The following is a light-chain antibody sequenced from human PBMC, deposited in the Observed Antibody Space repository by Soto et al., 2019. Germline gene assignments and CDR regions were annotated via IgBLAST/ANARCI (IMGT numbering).Light chain of an antibody. V-gene: IGKV4-1*01. J-gene: IGKJ3*01. CDR2: WAS. CDR1: QSVLYSSNNKNY. Sequence: DIVMTQSPDSLAVSLGARATINCKSSQSVLYSSNNKNYLAWYQQKPGQPPKLLIYWASTRESGVPDRFSGSGSGTYFTLTISSLQAEDVAVYYCQQYYSTPLTFGPGTKVDIK. CDR3: QQYYSTPLT.